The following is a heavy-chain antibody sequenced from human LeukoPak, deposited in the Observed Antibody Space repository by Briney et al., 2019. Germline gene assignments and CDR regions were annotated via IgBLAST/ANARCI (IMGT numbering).Heavy chain of an antibody. CDR3: ARDRGVGATV. Sequence: ASVKVSCKASGGTFSSYAISWVRQAPGQGLEWMGGIIPIFGTANYAQKFLGRVTITTDESTSTAYMELSSLRSEDTAVYYCARDRGVGATVWGQGTLVTVSS. V-gene: IGHV1-69*05. D-gene: IGHD1-26*01. CDR2: IIPIFGTA. J-gene: IGHJ4*02. CDR1: GGTFSSYA.